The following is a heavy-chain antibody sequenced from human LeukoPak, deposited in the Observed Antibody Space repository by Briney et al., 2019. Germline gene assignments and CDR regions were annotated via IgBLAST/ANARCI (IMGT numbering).Heavy chain of an antibody. D-gene: IGHD3-10*01. CDR1: GFTFSSYA. J-gene: IGHJ4*02. CDR2: ISYDGSNK. Sequence: PGGSLRLSCAASGFTFSSYAMHWVRQAPGKGLEWVAVISYDGSNKYYADSVKGRFTISRDNSKNTLYLQMNSLRAEDTAVYYCARDPLGITVVRGDYWGQGTLVTVSS. CDR3: ARDPLGITVVRGDY. V-gene: IGHV3-30-3*01.